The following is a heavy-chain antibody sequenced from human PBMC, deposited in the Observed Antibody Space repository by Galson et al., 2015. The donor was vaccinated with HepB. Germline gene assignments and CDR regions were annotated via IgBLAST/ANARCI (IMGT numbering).Heavy chain of an antibody. Sequence: PALVKPTQTLTLTCAFSGFSLSTSGVGVAWIRQPPGKALEWLAIIYWDDDRRYSPSLSSRLTITKDTSKNKVVLTMTNMDPVDTATYYCARMTTVTMKVWYFDYWGQGTLVTVSS. CDR2: IYWDDDR. J-gene: IGHJ4*02. D-gene: IGHD4-17*01. CDR1: GFSLSTSGVG. V-gene: IGHV2-5*02. CDR3: ARMTTVTMKVWYFDY.